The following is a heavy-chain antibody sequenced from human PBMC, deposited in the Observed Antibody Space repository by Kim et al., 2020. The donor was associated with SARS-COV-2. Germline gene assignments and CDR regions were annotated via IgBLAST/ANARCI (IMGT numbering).Heavy chain of an antibody. D-gene: IGHD3-10*01. V-gene: IGHV3-23*01. CDR1: GFTLSIYG. Sequence: GGSLRLSCAASGFTLSIYGMSWVRQAPGKGLEWVSGISGSGGNTYYTDSVKGRFTISRDTSKNTLYLQMNSLRAEDTAVYYCARIGGYYGSGTLSNWFDPWGPGTLVTVSS. J-gene: IGHJ5*02. CDR3: ARIGGYYGSGTLSNWFDP. CDR2: ISGSGGNT.